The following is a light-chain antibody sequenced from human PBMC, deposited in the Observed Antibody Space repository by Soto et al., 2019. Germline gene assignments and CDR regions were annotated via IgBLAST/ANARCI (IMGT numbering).Light chain of an antibody. V-gene: IGKV3-11*01. CDR3: QQRSSWPRT. CDR1: QSVSSC. Sequence: EILLTQSPSTLSVSPGDRATLSCRASQSVSSCLAWYQQRPGKAPRLLIYDASSRETGIPARFSGSGSGTEFTLTSSSLQPEDFAVYYCQQRSSWPRTFGQGTRLDI. CDR2: DAS. J-gene: IGKJ5*01.